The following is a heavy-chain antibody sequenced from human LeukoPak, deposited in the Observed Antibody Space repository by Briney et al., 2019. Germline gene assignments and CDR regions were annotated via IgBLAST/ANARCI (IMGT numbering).Heavy chain of an antibody. V-gene: IGHV1-2*02. CDR1: GYTFTGYY. J-gene: IGHJ4*02. D-gene: IGHD3-10*01. CDR3: ARDLEVWFGEFGTFDY. CDR2: INPNSGGT. Sequence: GASVKVSCKASGYTFTGYYMHWVRQAPGQGLEWMGWINPNSGGTNYAQKFQGRVTMTRDTSISTAHMELSRLRSDDTAVYYCARDLEVWFGEFGTFDYWGQGTLVTVSS.